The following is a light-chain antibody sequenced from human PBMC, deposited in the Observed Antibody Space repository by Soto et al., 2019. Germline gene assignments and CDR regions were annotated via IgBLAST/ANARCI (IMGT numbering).Light chain of an antibody. Sequence: DIQLTQSPSFLSASVGDRVTITCRASQGISSYLAWYQQKPGKAPKLLIYAASTLQSGVPSRFSGSGSGTEFTLTISSLHHEDVASYYCQQLNSYPLTFGPGTKVDIK. CDR1: QGISSY. J-gene: IGKJ3*01. V-gene: IGKV1-9*01. CDR3: QQLNSYPLT. CDR2: AAS.